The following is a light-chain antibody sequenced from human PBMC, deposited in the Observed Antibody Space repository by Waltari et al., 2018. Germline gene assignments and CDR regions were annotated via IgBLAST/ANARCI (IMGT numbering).Light chain of an antibody. J-gene: IGKJ4*01. CDR3: QQYDFYSLT. V-gene: IGKV1-16*01. CDR2: AAS. CDR1: KNIRSY. Sequence: DLQMTQSPSSLSASVGDRVTISCRASKNIRSYLSWYQQKPGIAPKLVIYAASTLQSGVPSRFSGSGSGTEFTLTISSLQPDDFATYYCQQYDFYSLTFGGGTRVEIK.